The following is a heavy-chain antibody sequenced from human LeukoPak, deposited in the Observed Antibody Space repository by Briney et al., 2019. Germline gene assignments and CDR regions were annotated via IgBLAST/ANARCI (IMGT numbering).Heavy chain of an antibody. CDR1: GGSFSGYY. CDR3: ARGRGYGGNSLNSYFDY. J-gene: IGHJ4*02. Sequence: PSETLSLTCAVYGGSFSGYYWSWIRQPPGKGLEWIGEINHSGSTNYNPSLKSRVTISVDTSKNQFPLKLSSVTAADTAVYYCARGRGYGGNSLNSYFDYWGQGTLVTVSS. D-gene: IGHD4-23*01. CDR2: INHSGST. V-gene: IGHV4-34*01.